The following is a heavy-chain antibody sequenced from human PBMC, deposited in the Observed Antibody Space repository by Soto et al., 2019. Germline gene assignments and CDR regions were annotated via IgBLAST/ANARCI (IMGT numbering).Heavy chain of an antibody. CDR2: IFSNDEK. CDR3: ARIFGDSRSFDWSRRGGLTVDY. V-gene: IGHV2-26*01. CDR1: GFSLSNTQMG. J-gene: IGHJ4*02. D-gene: IGHD3-9*01. Sequence: GSGPTLVNPTETLTLTCAVSGFSLSNTQMGVSWIRQPPGRAPEWLAHIFSNDEKSYRTSLKNRLTISKDTSKSQVVLTMTNVDPVDTGTYYCARIFGDSRSFDWSRRGGLTVDYWGQGTLVTVSS.